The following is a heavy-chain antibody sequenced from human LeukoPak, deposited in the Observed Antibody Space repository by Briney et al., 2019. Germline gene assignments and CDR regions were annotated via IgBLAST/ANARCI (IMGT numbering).Heavy chain of an antibody. CDR3: ARDRGDGWFDP. Sequence: GGSLRLSCAASGFTFSSYSMNWVRQAPGKGLEWVSSISSSSSYIYYADSVKGRFTISRDNAKNSLYLQMNSLRAGDTAVYYCARDRGDGWFDPWGQGTLVTVSS. CDR2: ISSSSSYI. D-gene: IGHD3-10*01. J-gene: IGHJ5*02. V-gene: IGHV3-21*01. CDR1: GFTFSSYS.